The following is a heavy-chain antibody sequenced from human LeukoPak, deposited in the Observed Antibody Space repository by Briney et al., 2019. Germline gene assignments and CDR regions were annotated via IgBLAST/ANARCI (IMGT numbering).Heavy chain of an antibody. CDR2: IYYSGST. CDR3: ARQPSSWYWIFGYFDY. CDR1: GGSISSSSYY. Sequence: KTSQTLSLTCTVSGGSISSSSYYSGWIRQPPGKGLEWIGSIYYSGSTYYNPSLKSRFTISVDTSKNQFSLKLSSVTAADTAVYYCARQPSSWYWIFGYFDYWGQGTLVTVSS. V-gene: IGHV4-39*01. D-gene: IGHD6-13*01. J-gene: IGHJ4*02.